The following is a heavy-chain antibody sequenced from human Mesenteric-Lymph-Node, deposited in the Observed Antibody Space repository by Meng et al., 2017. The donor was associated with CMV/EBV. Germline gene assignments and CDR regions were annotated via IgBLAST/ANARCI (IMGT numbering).Heavy chain of an antibody. J-gene: IGHJ6*02. D-gene: IGHD3-10*01. CDR2: IWYDGSND. V-gene: IGHV3-33*07. CDR3: AKERVQGANGYYHGLDV. Sequence: FTFSRYGMYWVRQAPGKGLEWVAVIWYDGSNDNYADSVKGRFTVSRDNSKSTLFLQMTSLSVEDTAVYYCAKERVQGANGYYHGLDVWGQGTTVTVSS. CDR1: FTFSRYG.